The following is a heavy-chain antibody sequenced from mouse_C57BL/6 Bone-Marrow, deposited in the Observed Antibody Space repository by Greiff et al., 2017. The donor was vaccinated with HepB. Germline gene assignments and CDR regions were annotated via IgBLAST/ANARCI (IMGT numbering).Heavy chain of an antibody. Sequence: QVQLKESGAELARPGASVKMSCKASGYTFTSYTMHWVKQRPGQGLEWIGYINPSSGYTKYNQKFKDKATLTADKSSSTAYMQLSSLTSEDSAVYYCAREGYGSSHWYFDVWGTGTTVTVSS. CDR1: GYTFTSYT. CDR2: INPSSGYT. CDR3: AREGYGSSHWYFDV. J-gene: IGHJ1*03. D-gene: IGHD1-1*01. V-gene: IGHV1-4*01.